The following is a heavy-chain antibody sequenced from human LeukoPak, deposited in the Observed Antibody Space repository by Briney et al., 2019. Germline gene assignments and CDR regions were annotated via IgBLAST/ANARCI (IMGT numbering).Heavy chain of an antibody. V-gene: IGHV3-23*01. CDR3: AKDFGNCINGVCYGTPFDF. CDR2: ITASGFST. D-gene: IGHD2-8*01. Sequence: GGSLRLSCATSGFTFSNYAMSWVRQAPGEGLEWVSAITASGFSTYYADSVKGRFTISRDNSKNTLYLQMNSLRAEDMAVYYCAKDFGNCINGVCYGTPFDFWGQGTLVTVSS. CDR1: GFTFSNYA. J-gene: IGHJ4*02.